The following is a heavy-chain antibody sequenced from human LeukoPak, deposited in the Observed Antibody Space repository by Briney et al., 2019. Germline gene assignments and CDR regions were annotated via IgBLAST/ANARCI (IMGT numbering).Heavy chain of an antibody. Sequence: GGSLRLSCAASGFTFSSYSMNWVRQAPGKGLEWVSSISSSSSYIYYADSVKGRFTISRDNAKNSLYLQMNSLRAEDTAVYYCARVGGGYSYGFDYWGQGTLVTVSS. CDR2: ISSSSSYI. CDR3: ARVGGGYSYGFDY. J-gene: IGHJ4*02. CDR1: GFTFSSYS. V-gene: IGHV3-21*01. D-gene: IGHD5-18*01.